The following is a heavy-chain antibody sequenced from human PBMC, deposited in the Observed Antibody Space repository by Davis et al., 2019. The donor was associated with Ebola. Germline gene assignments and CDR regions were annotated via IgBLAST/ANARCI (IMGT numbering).Heavy chain of an antibody. CDR1: GGSISSYY. CDR3: ARAPRSGWYISGVDY. Sequence: MPSETLSLTCTVSGGSISSYYWSWIRQPPGKGLEWIGYIYYSGSTNYNPSLKSRVTISVDTSKNQFSLKLSSVTAADTAVYYCARAPRSGWYISGVDYWGQGTLVTVSS. CDR2: IYYSGST. V-gene: IGHV4-59*01. D-gene: IGHD6-19*01. J-gene: IGHJ4*02.